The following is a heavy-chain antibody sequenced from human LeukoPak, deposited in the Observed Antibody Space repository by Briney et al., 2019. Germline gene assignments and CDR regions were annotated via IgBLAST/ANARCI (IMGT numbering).Heavy chain of an antibody. CDR1: GYSFSSYW. V-gene: IGHV5-51*01. D-gene: IGHD2-15*01. CDR3: ARHRKDIGFDS. J-gene: IGHJ4*02. CDR2: IYPDDSDT. Sequence: GESLKISCKGSGYSFSSYWIGWVRQMPGKDLEWGGIIYPDDSDTRYSPSFQGQVTISADKSISTAFLQWSSLNASDTAMYYCARHRKDIGFDSWGQGTLVTVSS.